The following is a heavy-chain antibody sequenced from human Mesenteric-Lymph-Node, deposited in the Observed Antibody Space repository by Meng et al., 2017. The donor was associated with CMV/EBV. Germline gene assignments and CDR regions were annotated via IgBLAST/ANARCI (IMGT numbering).Heavy chain of an antibody. V-gene: IGHV1-18*01. CDR2: ISAYKGNT. Sequence: ASVKVSLQTPGYTFLCYGISRVRQAPGQGLEWMGWISAYKGNTNYAQKLQGRVTITTDTSTSTAYMELSSLISDDSAVYYCATVGGYGSGSYLAFWGQGALVTVSS. D-gene: IGHD3-10*01. CDR1: GYTFLCYG. CDR3: ATVGGYGSGSYLAF. J-gene: IGHJ4*02.